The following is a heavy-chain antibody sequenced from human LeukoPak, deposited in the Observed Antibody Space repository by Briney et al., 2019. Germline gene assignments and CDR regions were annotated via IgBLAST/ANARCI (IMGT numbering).Heavy chain of an antibody. D-gene: IGHD2-2*01. CDR3: ARASCSTSCPGGY. Sequence: ASVTVSFKPSGYTFPSYGISGVRQAPGHGLEWMGWISADNGYTNYAQKLQGRVTMNTDTSTSTAYMELRSLRSDDTAVYYCARASCSTSCPGGYWGQGTLVTVSS. J-gene: IGHJ4*02. CDR1: GYTFPSYG. CDR2: ISADNGYT. V-gene: IGHV1-18*01.